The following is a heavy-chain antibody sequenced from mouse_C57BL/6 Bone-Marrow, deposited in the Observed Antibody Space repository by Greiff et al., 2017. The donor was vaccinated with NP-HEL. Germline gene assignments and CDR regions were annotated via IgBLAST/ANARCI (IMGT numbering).Heavy chain of an antibody. Sequence: EVQLQESGGGLVQSGRSLRLSCATSGFTFSDFYMEWFRQAPGKGLEWIAASRNKANDYTTEYSASVKGRFIVSRDTSQSILYLQMNALRAEDTAIYYCAREVYYGSSYWYFDVWGTGTTVTVSS. D-gene: IGHD1-1*01. V-gene: IGHV7-1*01. CDR1: GFTFSDFY. CDR3: AREVYYGSSYWYFDV. CDR2: SRNKANDYTT. J-gene: IGHJ1*03.